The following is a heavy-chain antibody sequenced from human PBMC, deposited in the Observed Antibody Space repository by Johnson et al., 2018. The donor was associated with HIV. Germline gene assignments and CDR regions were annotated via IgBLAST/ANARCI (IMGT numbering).Heavy chain of an antibody. D-gene: IGHD3-16*02. CDR1: GFTFSSYA. CDR2: ISYDGSNK. Sequence: QEQLVESGGGLVQPGGSLRLSCAASGFTFSSYAMHWVRQAPGKGLEWVAVISYDGSNKYYADSVKGRFTISRDNSKNTLYLQMNSLRAEDTAMYYCARVVMITFGGVIALDAFDIWGQGTMVTVSS. CDR3: ARVVMITFGGVIALDAFDI. J-gene: IGHJ3*02. V-gene: IGHV3-30-3*01.